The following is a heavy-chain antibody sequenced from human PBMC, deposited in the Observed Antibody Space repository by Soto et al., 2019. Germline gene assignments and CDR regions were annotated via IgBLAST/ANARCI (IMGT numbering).Heavy chain of an antibody. CDR2: INPNSGGT. CDR3: ARLAHYRSSWLTYDY. D-gene: IGHD6-13*01. CDR1: GYTFTVYY. J-gene: IGHJ4*02. V-gene: IGHV1-2*04. Sequence: ASVKVSCKASGYTFTVYYMHWVLQAPGQGLEWMGWINPNSGGTNYAQKFQGWVTMTRDTSISTAYMELSRLRSDDTAVYYCARLAHYRSSWLTYDYLGQGTLVTGSS.